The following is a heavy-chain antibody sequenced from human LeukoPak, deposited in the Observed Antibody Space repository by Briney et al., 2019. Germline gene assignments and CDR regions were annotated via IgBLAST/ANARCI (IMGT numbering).Heavy chain of an antibody. CDR2: ISYSGNT. Sequence: SETLSLTCTVSGGSISSGSYFWSWVRQPPGKGLEWIGYISYSGNTNYNPSLKSRVTLSVDTPKKQFSLKVSSVTAADTAVYFCARSFGSGSYFDSWGQGTLVTVSS. CDR1: GGSISSGSYF. V-gene: IGHV4-61*01. J-gene: IGHJ4*02. D-gene: IGHD3-10*01. CDR3: ARSFGSGSYFDS.